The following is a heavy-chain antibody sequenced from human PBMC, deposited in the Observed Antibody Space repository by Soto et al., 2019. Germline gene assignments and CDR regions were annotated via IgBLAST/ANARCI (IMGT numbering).Heavy chain of an antibody. CDR2: ISAYNGNT. CDR3: ARRLQGPPDLDYGMDV. Sequence: GASVKVSCKASGYTFTSYGISWVRQAPGQGLEWMGWISAYNGNTNYAQKLQGRVTMTTDTSTSTAYMELRSLRSDDTAVYYCARRLQGPPDLDYGMDVWGQGTTVTAP. V-gene: IGHV1-18*01. CDR1: GYTFTSYG. D-gene: IGHD4-4*01. J-gene: IGHJ6*02.